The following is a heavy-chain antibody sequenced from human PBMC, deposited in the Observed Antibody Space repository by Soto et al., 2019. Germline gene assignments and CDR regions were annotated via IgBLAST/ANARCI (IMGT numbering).Heavy chain of an antibody. CDR1: GGTFSSYA. V-gene: IGHV1-69*13. D-gene: IGHD6-19*01. Sequence: ASVTVSCTASGGTFSSYAIGWVRQAPGQGLEWMGGIIPIFGTANYAQKFQGRVTITADESTSTAYMELSSLRSEDTAVYYCARESRSSGYFDYWGQGTLVTVS. J-gene: IGHJ4*02. CDR2: IIPIFGTA. CDR3: ARESRSSGYFDY.